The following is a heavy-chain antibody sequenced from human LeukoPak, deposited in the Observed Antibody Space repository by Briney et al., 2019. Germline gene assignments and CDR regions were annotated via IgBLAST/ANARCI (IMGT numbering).Heavy chain of an antibody. CDR3: AKDLDSLLDY. D-gene: IGHD2-15*01. J-gene: IGHJ4*02. CDR2: ISGSGGTT. CDR1: GFTFSSYA. V-gene: IGHV3-23*01. Sequence: GGSLRLSCAASGFTFSSYAMSWVRQAPGKGLEWVSSISGSGGTTYYADSVKGRFTISRDNSKNTLYLQMNSLRAEDTAVYYCAKDLDSLLDYWGQGTLVTVSS.